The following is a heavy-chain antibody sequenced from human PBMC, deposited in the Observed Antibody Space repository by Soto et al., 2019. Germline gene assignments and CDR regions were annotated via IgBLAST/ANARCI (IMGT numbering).Heavy chain of an antibody. D-gene: IGHD3-22*01. V-gene: IGHV4-30-4*01. CDR1: GVSISSGDYY. Sequence: SETLSLTCTVSGVSISSGDYYWSWIRQPPGKGLEWIGYIYYSGSTNYNPSLKSRVTISVDKSKNQFSLKLSSVTAADTAVYYCAREKYYYDSSGYPFDYWGQGTLVTVSS. CDR2: IYYSGST. J-gene: IGHJ4*02. CDR3: AREKYYYDSSGYPFDY.